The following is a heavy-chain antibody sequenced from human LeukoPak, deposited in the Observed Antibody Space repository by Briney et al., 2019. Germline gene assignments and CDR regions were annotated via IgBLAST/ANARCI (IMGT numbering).Heavy chain of an antibody. CDR2: INPSGGST. D-gene: IGHD2-2*01. J-gene: IGHJ6*02. CDR3: ARVKVMTPSLYYYGMDV. Sequence: ASVKVSCKASGYTFTSYYMHWVRQAPGQGLEWMGIINPSGGSTSYAQKFQGRVTMTRDTSTSTVYMELSSLRSEDTAVYYCARVKVMTPSLYYYGMDVWGQGTTVTVSS. CDR1: GYTFTSYY. V-gene: IGHV1-46*01.